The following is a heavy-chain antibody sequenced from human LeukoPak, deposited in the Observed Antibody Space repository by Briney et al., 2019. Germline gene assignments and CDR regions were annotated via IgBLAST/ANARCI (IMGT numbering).Heavy chain of an antibody. CDR2: INHSGST. J-gene: IGHJ4*02. Sequence: GSLRLSCAASGFTFSSYWMSWIRQPPGKGLEWIGEINHSGSTNYNPSLKSRVTISVDTSKNQFSLKLSSVTAADTAVYYCARGIAVAGTKYFDYWGQGTLVTVSS. V-gene: IGHV4-34*01. CDR1: GFTFSSYW. CDR3: ARGIAVAGTKYFDY. D-gene: IGHD6-19*01.